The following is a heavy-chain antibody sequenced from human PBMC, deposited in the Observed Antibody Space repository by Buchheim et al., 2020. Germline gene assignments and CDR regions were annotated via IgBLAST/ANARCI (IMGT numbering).Heavy chain of an antibody. D-gene: IGHD1-7*01. Sequence: EVQLVESGGGLVQPGGSLRLSCAASGFTVSSNYMSWVRQAPGKGLEWVSVIYSGGSTYYADSVKGRFIISRDNSKNTLYLQMNSLRAEDTAVYYCARDRGYNWNYDLYYYYGMDVWGQGTT. V-gene: IGHV3-66*01. CDR1: GFTVSSNY. CDR3: ARDRGYNWNYDLYYYYGMDV. CDR2: IYSGGST. J-gene: IGHJ6*02.